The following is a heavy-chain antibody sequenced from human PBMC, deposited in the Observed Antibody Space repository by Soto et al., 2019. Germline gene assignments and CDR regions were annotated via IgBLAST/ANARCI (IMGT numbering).Heavy chain of an antibody. V-gene: IGHV3-74*01. J-gene: IGHJ6*02. CDR3: ARDRSYSLDV. CDR2: INSDGSST. CDR1: GSTFSNDW. Sequence: GGSLRLSCAVSGSTFSNDWMHWVRQAPGKGRVWVSHINSDGSSTNYADFVKGRFTIARDNAKNTVYLQMNSLRAEDTAVYYCARDRSYSLDVWGQGTTVTVSS.